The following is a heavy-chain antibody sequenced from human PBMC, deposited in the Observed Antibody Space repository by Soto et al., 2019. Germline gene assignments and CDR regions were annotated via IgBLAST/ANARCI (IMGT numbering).Heavy chain of an antibody. CDR1: GFTFSSYA. J-gene: IGHJ6*02. CDR3: AKSDLGLGTRGPHLGGFCYYYGMDV. D-gene: IGHD2-8*01. Sequence: GGSLSLSCSASGFTFSSYAMSWVRQAPGTGLVWASAISGGGGSTYYADSVKGRFTISRDNSRNALYLQMRSLSAEDTAVYYCAKSDLGLGTRGPHLGGFCYYYGMDVWGQGTTVTVSS. V-gene: IGHV3-23*01. CDR2: ISGGGGST.